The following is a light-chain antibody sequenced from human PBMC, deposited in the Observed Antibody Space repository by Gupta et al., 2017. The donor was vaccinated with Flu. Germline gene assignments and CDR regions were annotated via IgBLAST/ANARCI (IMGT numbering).Light chain of an antibody. Sequence: QSVLAQPPSASGTPGQRVTISCSGSSSNIGKNDVFWYQQLPGMPPKLLIYKNNQRPSGVPDRVSGSKSGTSASLAIGGLRSEDEAEYFCAAWDDNVSDSFVFGTGTKVTVL. CDR3: AAWDDNVSDSFV. V-gene: IGLV1-47*01. CDR2: KNN. J-gene: IGLJ1*01. CDR1: SSNIGKND.